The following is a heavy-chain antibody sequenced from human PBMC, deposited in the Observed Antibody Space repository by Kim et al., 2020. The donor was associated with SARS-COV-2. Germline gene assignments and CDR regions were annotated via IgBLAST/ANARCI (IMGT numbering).Heavy chain of an antibody. Sequence: AEQGKGQINISRDNAKNSLYLQMNSLRAEDTAVYYCASITAADEEQFDYWGQGTLVTVSS. V-gene: IGHV3-21*01. CDR3: ASITAADEEQFDY. J-gene: IGHJ4*02. D-gene: IGHD6-13*01.